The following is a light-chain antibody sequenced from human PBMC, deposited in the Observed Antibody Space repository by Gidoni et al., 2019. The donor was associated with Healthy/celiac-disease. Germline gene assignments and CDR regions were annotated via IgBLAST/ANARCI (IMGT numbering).Light chain of an antibody. CDR3: QSDDSSLSVV. CDR1: SANIGAGYD. Sequence: QSVLTQPPSVSGAPGQRVTISCTGSSANIGAGYDVHWYQQPPGTAPKLLIYGNSNRPSGVPDRFSGSKSGTSASLAITGLQAEDEADYYCQSDDSSLSVVFGGGTKLTVL. V-gene: IGLV1-40*01. CDR2: GNS. J-gene: IGLJ2*01.